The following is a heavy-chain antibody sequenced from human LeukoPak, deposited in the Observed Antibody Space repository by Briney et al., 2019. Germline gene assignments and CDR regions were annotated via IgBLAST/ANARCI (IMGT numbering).Heavy chain of an antibody. D-gene: IGHD3-10*01. CDR2: INAGNGNT. CDR1: GYTFTSYA. Sequence: ASVKVSCKASGYTFTSYAMHWVRQAPGQRLEWMGWINAGNGNTKYSQKFQGRVTITRDTSASTAYMELSSLRSDNTAVYYCAREIYGSGSYFDAFDIWGQGTMVTVSS. J-gene: IGHJ3*02. V-gene: IGHV1-3*01. CDR3: AREIYGSGSYFDAFDI.